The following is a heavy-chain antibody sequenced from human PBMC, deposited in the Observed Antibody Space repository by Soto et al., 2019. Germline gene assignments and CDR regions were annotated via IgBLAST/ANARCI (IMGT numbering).Heavy chain of an antibody. V-gene: IGHV3-74*01. CDR2: IITDGTYT. CDR1: GFTFSSSW. J-gene: IGHJ5*02. Sequence: GGSLRLSCAASGFTFSSSWMHWVRQAPGKGLVWVSGIITDGTYTNHADSVKGRFTISRDNAKETLYLHMNNLSVEDTAVYYCVTGNLGETPRAWGQGTLVTVSS. D-gene: IGHD2-15*01. CDR3: VTGNLGETPRA.